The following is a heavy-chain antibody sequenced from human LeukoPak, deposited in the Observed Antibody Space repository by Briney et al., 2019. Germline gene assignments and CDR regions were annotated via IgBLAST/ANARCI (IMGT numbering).Heavy chain of an antibody. Sequence: GGSLRLSCAASGFTFRNYAMHRVRQAPGKGLEGVAVISYDGSNKYYADSVKGRFTISRDNSKNTLYLQMNSLRAEDTAVYYCARGPRSGRGYYFHYWGQGTLVTVSS. J-gene: IGHJ4*02. D-gene: IGHD3-22*01. V-gene: IGHV3-30*04. CDR1: GFTFRNYA. CDR3: ARGPRSGRGYYFHY. CDR2: ISYDGSNK.